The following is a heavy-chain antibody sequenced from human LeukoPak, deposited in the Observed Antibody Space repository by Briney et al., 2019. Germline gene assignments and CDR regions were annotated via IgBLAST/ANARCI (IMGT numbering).Heavy chain of an antibody. CDR2: IRYDGSNK. Sequence: PGGSLRLSCGASGFTFSSYAMGRVRQAPGKGLEWVAFIRYDGSNKYYADSVRGRFTISRDNSKNTLYLQMNSLRAEDTAVYYCAKDGVGYCSSTSCYQQDAFDIWGQGTMVTVSS. CDR3: AKDGVGYCSSTSCYQQDAFDI. CDR1: GFTFSSYA. V-gene: IGHV3-30*02. J-gene: IGHJ3*02. D-gene: IGHD2-2*01.